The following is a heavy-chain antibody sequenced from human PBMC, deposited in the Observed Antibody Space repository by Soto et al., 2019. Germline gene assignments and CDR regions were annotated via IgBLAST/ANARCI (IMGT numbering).Heavy chain of an antibody. V-gene: IGHV3-7*04. CDR3: ARGDYYDSSGPFSDAFDI. Sequence: SCAASGFTFSSHWMSWVRQAPGKGLEWVANIKPDGSEKWYVDSVKGRFTISRDNAKNSLYLQMNSLRAEDTAVYYCARGDYYDSSGPFSDAFDIWGQGTTVTVSS. D-gene: IGHD3-22*01. CDR2: IKPDGSEK. J-gene: IGHJ3*02. CDR1: GFTFSSHW.